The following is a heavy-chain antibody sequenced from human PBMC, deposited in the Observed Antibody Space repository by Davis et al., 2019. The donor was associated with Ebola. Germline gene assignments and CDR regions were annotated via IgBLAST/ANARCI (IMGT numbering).Heavy chain of an antibody. V-gene: IGHV4-34*01. CDR2: INHSGST. J-gene: IGHJ2*01. CDR3: ARGTRGYSYGRYWYFDL. Sequence: SWIRQPPGNGLECIGEINHSGSTNYNPSLKSRVTISVDTSKNQFSLKLSSVTAADTAVYYCARGTRGYSYGRYWYFDLWGRGTLVTVSS. D-gene: IGHD5-18*01.